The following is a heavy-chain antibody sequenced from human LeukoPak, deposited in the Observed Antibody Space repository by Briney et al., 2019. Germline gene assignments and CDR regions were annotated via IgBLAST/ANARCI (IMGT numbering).Heavy chain of an antibody. J-gene: IGHJ4*02. CDR2: ITSDGSTT. CDR1: GFSFSIYW. CDR3: AKPHFDD. V-gene: IGHV3-74*01. Sequence: GGSLRLSCFASGFSFSIYWMHWVRQAPGKVLVWVSRITSDGSTTNYADSVEGRFTISRDNAKNTLFLQMNSLRDEDAAVYYCAKPHFDDWGQGTLVTVSS.